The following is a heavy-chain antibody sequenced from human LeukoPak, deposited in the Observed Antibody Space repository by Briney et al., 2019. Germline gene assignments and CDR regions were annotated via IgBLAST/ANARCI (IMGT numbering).Heavy chain of an antibody. V-gene: IGHV4-59*01. CDR3: ARVSLYYDSSYAFDI. D-gene: IGHD3-22*01. CDR2: IYYSGST. J-gene: IGHJ3*02. Sequence: PSETLSLTCTVSGGSISSYYWSWIRQPPGKGLEWVGYIYYSGSTNYNPSLKSRVTLSVAPSKPTFSLKLSSLTAADTAVYYCARVSLYYDSSYAFDIWGQGTMVTVSS. CDR1: GGSISSYY.